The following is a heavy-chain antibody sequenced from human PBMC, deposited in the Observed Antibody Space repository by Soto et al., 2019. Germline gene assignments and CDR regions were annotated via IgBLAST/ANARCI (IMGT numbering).Heavy chain of an antibody. CDR2: IYTSGST. CDR1: GGSISSYY. CDR3: ARSHCSSTSCFVVDAFDI. Sequence: SETLSLTCTVSGGSISSYYWSWIRQPAGKGLEWIGRIYTSGSTNYNPSLKSRVTMSVDTSKNQFSLKLSSVTAADTAVYYCARSHCSSTSCFVVDAFDIWGQGTMVTVSS. V-gene: IGHV4-4*07. D-gene: IGHD2-2*01. J-gene: IGHJ3*02.